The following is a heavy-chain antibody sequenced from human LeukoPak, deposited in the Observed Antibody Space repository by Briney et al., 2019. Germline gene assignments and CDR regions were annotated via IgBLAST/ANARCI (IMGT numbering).Heavy chain of an antibody. CDR1: GFTFHNYA. J-gene: IGHJ4*02. CDR3: ARDNVYGGADY. D-gene: IGHD5/OR15-5a*01. CDR2: TSGDGITT. Sequence: TGGSLRLSCAASGFTFHNYAIPWVRQAPGKGLEWVSLTSGDGITTYFADSVKGRFTISRDNSKSSLFLQMNSLRTEDTALYYCARDNVYGGADYWGQGTLVTVSS. V-gene: IGHV3-43*02.